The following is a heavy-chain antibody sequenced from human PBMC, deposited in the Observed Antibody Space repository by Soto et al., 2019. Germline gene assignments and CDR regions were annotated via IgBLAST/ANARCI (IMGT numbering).Heavy chain of an antibody. CDR1: GGSVSSGNYY. Sequence: QVQLQESGPGLVKPSETLSLTCTVSGGSVSSGNYYWSWIRQPPGKGLEWIGFIYYTGSTSYNPSPQSPVNISMETSKNQFSLKFTSVTAADTAVYFCASALYCNGGRCSFDPWGQGTLVTVSS. CDR3: ASALYCNGGRCSFDP. D-gene: IGHD2-15*01. V-gene: IGHV4-61*01. J-gene: IGHJ5*02. CDR2: IYYTGST.